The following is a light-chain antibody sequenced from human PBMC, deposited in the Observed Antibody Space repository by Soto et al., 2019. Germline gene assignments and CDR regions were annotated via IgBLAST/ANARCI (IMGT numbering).Light chain of an antibody. J-gene: IGKJ4*01. CDR3: QYQGS. V-gene: IGKV3-20*01. CDR2: DVS. Sequence: IVLTQSPDTLSLSPGQRATLSCRASQSVSRRYLAWYQQKPGQAPILLIYDVSERASDIPDRFSGSGSGTDFNLTINRLVPEYVAVYYCQYQGSFGGGTKVEIE. CDR1: QSVSRRY.